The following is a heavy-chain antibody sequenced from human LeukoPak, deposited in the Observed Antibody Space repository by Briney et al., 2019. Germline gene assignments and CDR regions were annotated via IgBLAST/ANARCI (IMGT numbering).Heavy chain of an antibody. V-gene: IGHV1-2*06. CDR2: IDPNTGAT. Sequence: ASVKVSCKASGYTFTDHFINWVRQAPGQGLEWMGRIDPNTGATHYARNFQGRVTMTRDTSVNTAYMEMSTLTPDDTAIYYCAKDEDRFGRGVWGQGTLVIVSS. CDR3: AKDEDRFGRGV. D-gene: IGHD3-10*01. J-gene: IGHJ4*02. CDR1: GYTFTDHF.